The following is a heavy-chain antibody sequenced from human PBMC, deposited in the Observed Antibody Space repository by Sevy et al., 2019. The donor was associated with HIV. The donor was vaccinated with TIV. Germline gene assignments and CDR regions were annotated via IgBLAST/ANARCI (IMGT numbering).Heavy chain of an antibody. CDR1: GFTFSIHS. D-gene: IGHD3-10*01. V-gene: IGHV3-48*01. Sequence: GGSLRLSCVTSGFTFSIHSMNWVRQAPGKGLDWVSYISSRRTTVYYADSVMGRFTISRDNAKKSLYLEMNSVRVEDTAVYYCARTRFGELLPPDSWGQGTLVTVSS. CDR3: ARTRFGELLPPDS. CDR2: ISSRRTTV. J-gene: IGHJ5*01.